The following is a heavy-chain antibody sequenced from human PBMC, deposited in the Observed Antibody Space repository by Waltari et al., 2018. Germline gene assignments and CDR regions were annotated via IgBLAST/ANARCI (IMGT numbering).Heavy chain of an antibody. CDR1: GGTFSSYA. Sequence: QVQLVQSGAEVKKPGSSVKVSCKASGGTFSSYAISWVRQAPGQGLEWMGGIIPIFGTANYAQKFQGRVTITADESTSTAYMELSSLRSEDTAVYYCARSSFGVVTPLDYYYYMDVWGKGTTVTISS. J-gene: IGHJ6*03. D-gene: IGHD3-3*01. V-gene: IGHV1-69*12. CDR3: ARSSFGVVTPLDYYYYMDV. CDR2: IIPIFGTA.